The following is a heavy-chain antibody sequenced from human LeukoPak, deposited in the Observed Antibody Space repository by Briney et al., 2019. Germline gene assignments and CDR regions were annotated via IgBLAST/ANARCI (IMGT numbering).Heavy chain of an antibody. V-gene: IGHV3-23*01. J-gene: IGHJ4*02. CDR2: ISGSGGST. D-gene: IGHD3-3*01. CDR1: GFTFSSYG. Sequence: GGSLRLSCAASGFTFSSYGMSWVHQAPGKGLEWVSAISGSGGSTYYADSVKGRFTISRDNSKSTLYLQMNSLRAEDTAVYYCAKDLPYYDFWSGYPTGEFDYWGQGTLVTVSS. CDR3: AKDLPYYDFWSGYPTGEFDY.